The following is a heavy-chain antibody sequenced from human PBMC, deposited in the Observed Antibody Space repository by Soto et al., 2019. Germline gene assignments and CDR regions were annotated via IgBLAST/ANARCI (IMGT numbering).Heavy chain of an antibody. D-gene: IGHD3-9*01. CDR2: ISGSGGST. CDR3: ARDRYDIVSGPLDF. CDR1: GFTFRSYA. J-gene: IGHJ4*02. V-gene: IGHV3-23*01. Sequence: PGGSLRLSCAASGFTFRSYAMSWVRHAPGKGLEWVSAISGSGGSTYYADSVKGRFTISRDNSKNSLYLQMKSLRGEDTAVYYCARDRYDIVSGPLDFWGQGTPVTVSS.